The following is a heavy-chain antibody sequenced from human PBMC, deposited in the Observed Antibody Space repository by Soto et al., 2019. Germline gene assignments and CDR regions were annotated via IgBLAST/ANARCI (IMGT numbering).Heavy chain of an antibody. D-gene: IGHD5-12*01. Sequence: GESLKISCKGSGYSFSNYWIAWVRQMPGKGLEWMGIIYPGDSDTRYSPSFQGQVTISADKSISTAYLQWSSLKASDNAMYYCERNDGYSGYDRGTDYWGQGILVTVS. CDR2: IYPGDSDT. CDR3: ERNDGYSGYDRGTDY. V-gene: IGHV5-51*01. CDR1: GYSFSNYW. J-gene: IGHJ4*02.